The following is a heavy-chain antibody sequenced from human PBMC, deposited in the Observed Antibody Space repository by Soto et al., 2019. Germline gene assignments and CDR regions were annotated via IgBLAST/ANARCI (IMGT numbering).Heavy chain of an antibody. Sequence: EVQLVESGGGLVQPGGSLRLSCAASGFTFSSYWMSWVRQAPGKGLEWVANIKGDGSGTYYVDSMRGRFTISRDNAKNSLYLQMNTLRAEDTAVYFCARDDTVATLRFWGQGTLVTVSS. CDR3: ARDDTVATLRF. CDR2: IKGDGSGT. D-gene: IGHD2-21*02. J-gene: IGHJ4*02. V-gene: IGHV3-7*03. CDR1: GFTFSSYW.